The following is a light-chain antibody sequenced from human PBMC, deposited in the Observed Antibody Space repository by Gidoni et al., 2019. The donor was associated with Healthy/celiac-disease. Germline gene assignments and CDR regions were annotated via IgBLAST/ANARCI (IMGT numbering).Light chain of an antibody. CDR3: CSYAGSSSYV. CDR1: SSDVGSYHL. Sequence: QSALTQTASVSGSPGQSITISCTGTSSDVGSYHLVSWYQQHPGKAPKLMIYEVSKRPSGVSNRFSGSKSGNTASLTISGLQAEDEADYYCCSYAGSSSYVFGTGTKVTVL. J-gene: IGLJ1*01. V-gene: IGLV2-23*02. CDR2: EVS.